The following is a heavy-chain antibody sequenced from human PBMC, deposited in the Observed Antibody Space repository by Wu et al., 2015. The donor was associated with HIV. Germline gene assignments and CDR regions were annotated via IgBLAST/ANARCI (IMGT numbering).Heavy chain of an antibody. CDR1: GYPFSDFD. D-gene: IGHD6-19*01. CDR3: AKANKRDFSGWYRWAAFDV. J-gene: IGHJ3*01. CDR2: MNPNSGNT. Sequence: QVQLVQSGAEVKKPGASVKVSCTTSGYPFSDFDINWVRQATGQGLEWMGWMNPNSGNTDYAQKFQGRVTMTRDTSINTAYMELSSLRSEDTAVYFCAKANKRDFSGWYRWAAFDVWAKGQWSRLF. V-gene: IGHV1-8*01.